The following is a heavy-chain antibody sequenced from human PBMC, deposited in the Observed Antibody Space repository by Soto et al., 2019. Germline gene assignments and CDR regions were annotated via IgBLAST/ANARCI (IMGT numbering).Heavy chain of an antibody. D-gene: IGHD3-9*01. CDR1: GGSFSGYY. CDR2: INHSGST. Sequence: PSDTLSLTCAVYGGSFSGYYWSWIRQPPGKGLEWIGEINHSGSTNYNPSLKSRVTISVDTSKNQFSLKLSSVTAADTAVYYCARITYYDILTGYYTASSWGQGTLVTVSS. J-gene: IGHJ4*02. V-gene: IGHV4-34*01. CDR3: ARITYYDILTGYYTASS.